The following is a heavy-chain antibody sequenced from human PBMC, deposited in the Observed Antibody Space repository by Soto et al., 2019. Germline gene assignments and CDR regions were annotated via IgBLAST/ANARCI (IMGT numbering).Heavy chain of an antibody. Sequence: ASVKVSCNGFGYSFIKYGINWVRQAPGQGLEWVGWISPYSGYTHSAQKFHGRLTLTTDTAASTAYMELRILRSDDTALYYCAREASVLIPAFQPSRFDSWGQGTLVTVSS. D-gene: IGHD2-8*01. CDR2: ISPYSGYT. CDR3: AREASVLIPAFQPSRFDS. V-gene: IGHV1-18*01. J-gene: IGHJ4*02. CDR1: GYSFIKYG.